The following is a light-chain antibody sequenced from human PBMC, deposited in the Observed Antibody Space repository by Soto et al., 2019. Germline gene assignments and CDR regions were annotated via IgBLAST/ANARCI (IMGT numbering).Light chain of an antibody. V-gene: IGLV3-21*04. J-gene: IGLJ3*02. CDR1: NIESKS. CDR2: YDS. Sequence: SYELTQPPSVSVAPGKTARITCGGNNIESKSVHWYQQKPGQAPVLVIYYDSDRPSGIPERFSGSNSGNTATLTISRVEAGDEDDYYCQVWDSSSDHPNWVFGGGTKLTVL. CDR3: QVWDSSSDHPNWV.